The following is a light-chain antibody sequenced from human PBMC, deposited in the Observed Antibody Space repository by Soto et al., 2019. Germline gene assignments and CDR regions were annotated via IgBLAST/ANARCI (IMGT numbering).Light chain of an antibody. V-gene: IGKV3-15*01. CDR1: QSISSN. CDR3: QHYNNWPMYT. CDR2: GAS. Sequence: EIVMTQSPATLSVSPGERATLSCRASQSISSNLAWYQQKPGQAPRLLIYGASTRATGIPARFSGSGSGTEFTLNISSLQSEDFAVYYCQHYNNWPMYTFGQGTKLEIK. J-gene: IGKJ2*01.